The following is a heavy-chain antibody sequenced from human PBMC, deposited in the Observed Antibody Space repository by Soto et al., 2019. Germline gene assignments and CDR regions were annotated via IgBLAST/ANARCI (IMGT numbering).Heavy chain of an antibody. CDR1: GGLFSSFA. J-gene: IGHJ4*02. CDR3: ARGGGPYVWFNEF. Sequence: SVKVSCKDSGGLFSSFAISWVRQAPGQGLEWMGGIIPVFGTTNYAQKFQGRVTITADESTNTAYMELSSLTSDDTAMYYCARGGGPYVWFNEFWGQGTQVTSPQ. CDR2: IIPVFGTT. D-gene: IGHD3-16*01. V-gene: IGHV1-69*13.